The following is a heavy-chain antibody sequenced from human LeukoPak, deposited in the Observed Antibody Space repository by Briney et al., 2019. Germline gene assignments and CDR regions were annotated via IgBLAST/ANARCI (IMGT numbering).Heavy chain of an antibody. CDR3: APLLGYCSSTSCYRSWFDP. CDR1: GCTFTGYY. Sequence: VKVSCKASGCTFTGYYMHWVRQAPGQGLEWMGWINPNSGGTNYAQKFQGRVTMTRDTSISTAYMELSRLRSDDTAVYYCAPLLGYCSSTSCYRSWFDPWGQGTLVTVSS. V-gene: IGHV1-2*02. D-gene: IGHD2-2*02. J-gene: IGHJ5*02. CDR2: INPNSGGT.